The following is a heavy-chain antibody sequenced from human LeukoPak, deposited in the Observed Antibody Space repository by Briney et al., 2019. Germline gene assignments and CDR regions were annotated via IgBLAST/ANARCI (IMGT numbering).Heavy chain of an antibody. J-gene: IGHJ4*02. CDR1: GGSISSYY. Sequence: SETLSLTCTVSGGSISSYYWSWIRQPPGKGLEWIGYIYYSGSTNYNPSLKSRVTISVDTSKNQFSLKLSSVTAADTAVYYCARSHPRLRLGELSHYDYWGQGTLVTVSS. V-gene: IGHV4-59*01. CDR2: IYYSGST. D-gene: IGHD3-16*02. CDR3: ARSHPRLRLGELSHYDY.